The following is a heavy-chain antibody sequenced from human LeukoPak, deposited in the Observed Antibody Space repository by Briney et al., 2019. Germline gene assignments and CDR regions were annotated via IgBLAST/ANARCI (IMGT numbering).Heavy chain of an antibody. CDR3: AKGGGGATNYYFDY. D-gene: IGHD1-26*01. J-gene: IGHJ4*02. Sequence: GGSLRLSCAASGFTFSSYGMHWVRQAPGKGLERVTFIRYDGSNKYHADSVKGRFTISRDNSKNTLYLQMNSLRAEDTAVYYCAKGGGGATNYYFDYWGQGTLVTVSS. CDR1: GFTFSSYG. CDR2: IRYDGSNK. V-gene: IGHV3-30*02.